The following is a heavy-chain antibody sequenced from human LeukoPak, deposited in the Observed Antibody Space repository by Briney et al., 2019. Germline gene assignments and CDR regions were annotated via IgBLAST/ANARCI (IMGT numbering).Heavy chain of an antibody. Sequence: GGSLRLSCAASGFTFSSYWMSWVRQAPGKGLEWVANIKQDGSEKYYVDSVKGRFTISRDNAKNSLYLQMNSLRAEDTAVYYCAKADSYYDLLTCFDFWGQGTLVTVSS. CDR1: GFTFSSYW. J-gene: IGHJ4*02. CDR2: IKQDGSEK. D-gene: IGHD3-9*01. CDR3: AKADSYYDLLTCFDF. V-gene: IGHV3-7*01.